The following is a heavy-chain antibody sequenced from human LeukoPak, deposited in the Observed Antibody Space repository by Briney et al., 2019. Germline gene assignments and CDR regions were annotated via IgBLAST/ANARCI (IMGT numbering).Heavy chain of an antibody. CDR3: AGHRGDGYNRPLGD. J-gene: IGHJ4*02. Sequence: SETLSLTCAVYDGSFSGYYWSWIRQPPGKGLEWIGEINHSGSTNYNPSLKSRVTISVDTSKNQFSLKLSSVTAADTAVYYCAGHRGDGYNRPLGDWGQGTLVTVSS. CDR2: INHSGST. V-gene: IGHV4-34*01. CDR1: DGSFSGYY. D-gene: IGHD5-24*01.